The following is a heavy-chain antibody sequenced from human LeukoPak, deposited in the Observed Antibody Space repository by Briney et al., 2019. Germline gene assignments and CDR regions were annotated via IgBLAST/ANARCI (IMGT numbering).Heavy chain of an antibody. Sequence: GGSLRLSCAASGLTFSSYAMSWVRQAPGKGLEWVAVISYDGSNKYYADSVKGRFTISRDNSKNTLYLQMNSLRAEDTAVYYCRGYYYDSSGTHFDYWGQGTLVTVSS. CDR3: RGYYYDSSGTHFDY. CDR1: GLTFSSYA. D-gene: IGHD3-22*01. J-gene: IGHJ4*02. CDR2: ISYDGSNK. V-gene: IGHV3-30*01.